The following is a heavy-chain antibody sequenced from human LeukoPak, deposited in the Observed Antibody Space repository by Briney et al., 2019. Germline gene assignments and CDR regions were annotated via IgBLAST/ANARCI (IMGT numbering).Heavy chain of an antibody. CDR2: MNPNSGNT. CDR3: ARDGLRYFDWSRRSSWFDP. V-gene: IGHV1-8*01. D-gene: IGHD3-9*01. Sequence: ASVKVSCKASGYTFTSYDINWVRQATGQGLEWMGWMNPNSGNTGYAQKFQGRVTMTRNTSISTAYMELSSLRSEDTAVYYCARDGLRYFDWSRRSSWFDPWGQGTLVTGSS. CDR1: GYTFTSYD. J-gene: IGHJ5*02.